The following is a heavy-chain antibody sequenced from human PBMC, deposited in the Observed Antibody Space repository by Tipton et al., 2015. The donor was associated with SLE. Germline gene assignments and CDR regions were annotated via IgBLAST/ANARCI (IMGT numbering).Heavy chain of an antibody. CDR1: GFTFNTYA. J-gene: IGHJ6*02. D-gene: IGHD1-14*01. CDR2: IYGASST. Sequence: SLRLSCAASGFTFNTYAMTWVRQAPGKGLEWVSVIYGASSTYYADSVKGRFTISRDNSKNTLYLQMNSLRAEDTAVYYCAKSAVGVTAYYGMDVWGQGTTVTVSS. CDR3: AKSAVGVTAYYGMDV. V-gene: IGHV3-23*03.